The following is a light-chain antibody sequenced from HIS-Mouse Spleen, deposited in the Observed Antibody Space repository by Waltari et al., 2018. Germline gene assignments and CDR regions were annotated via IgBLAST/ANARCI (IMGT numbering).Light chain of an antibody. CDR1: SSDVGSYNL. J-gene: IGLJ1*01. CDR2: EGS. Sequence: QSALTQPASVSGSPGQSITIPCPGTSSDVGSYNLVSWYHQHPGKAPKLMIYEGSKRPSGVSNRFSGSKSGNTASLTISGLQAEDEADYYCCSYAGSSTYVFGTGTKVTVL. V-gene: IGLV2-23*01. CDR3: CSYAGSSTYV.